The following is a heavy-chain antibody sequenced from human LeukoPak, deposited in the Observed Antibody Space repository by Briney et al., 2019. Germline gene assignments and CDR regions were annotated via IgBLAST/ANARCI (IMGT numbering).Heavy chain of an antibody. D-gene: IGHD1-7*01. J-gene: IGHJ6*03. CDR1: GFTFSSYA. CDR2: ISGSGGST. Sequence: GGSLRLSCAASGFTFSSYAMSWVRQAPGKGLEWVSAISGSGGSTYYADSVKGRFTISIDNSKNTLYLQMNSLRAEDTAVYYCAKGGGMELRITYYYYMDVWGKGTTVTVSS. V-gene: IGHV3-23*01. CDR3: AKGGGMELRITYYYYMDV.